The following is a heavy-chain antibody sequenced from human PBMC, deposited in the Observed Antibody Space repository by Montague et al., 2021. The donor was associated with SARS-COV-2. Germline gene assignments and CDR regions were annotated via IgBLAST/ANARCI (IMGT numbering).Heavy chain of an antibody. V-gene: IGHV4-61*02. CDR3: ARVVRYRGYAFAYLDF. CDR2: IYSSGST. CDR1: GGSISSDSYY. Sequence: TLSLTCTVSGGSISSDSYYWSWIRQPAGKGLEWIGRIYSSGSTNYNPSLKSRVTISGDTSRNQFSLRLSSVTAADTAVYYCARVVRYRGYAFAYLDFWGQGVLVTVSS. D-gene: IGHD5-12*01. J-gene: IGHJ4*02.